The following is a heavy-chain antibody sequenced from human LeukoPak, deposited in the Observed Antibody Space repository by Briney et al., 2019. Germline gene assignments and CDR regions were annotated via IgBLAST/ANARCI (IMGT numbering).Heavy chain of an antibody. V-gene: IGHV4-34*01. CDR3: ARRRRDGYNYSGGRRFDY. CDR2: ITHSGRT. Sequence: PSETLSLTCSVYGGSFSGYYWSWIRHPPRKGLEWSVEITHSGRTNYNPSLNSRVTISVDTSKNQFSLKLRAVTAADTAVYYCARRRRDGYNYSGGRRFDYWGRETLVSVSS. D-gene: IGHD5-24*01. J-gene: IGHJ4*02. CDR1: GGSFSGYY.